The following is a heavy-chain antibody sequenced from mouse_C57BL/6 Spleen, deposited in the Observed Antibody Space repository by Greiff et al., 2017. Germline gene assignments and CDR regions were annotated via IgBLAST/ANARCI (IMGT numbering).Heavy chain of an antibody. V-gene: IGHV1-54*01. CDR2: INPGSGGT. CDR3: ARGYYGSSYYFDY. Sequence: QVQLQQSGAELVRPGTSVKVSCKASGYAFTNYLIEWVKQRPGQGLEWIGVINPGSGGTNYNEKFKGKATLPADKSSSTAYMQLSSLTSEDSAVYFCARGYYGSSYYFDYWGQGTTLTVSS. D-gene: IGHD1-1*01. CDR1: GYAFTNYL. J-gene: IGHJ2*01.